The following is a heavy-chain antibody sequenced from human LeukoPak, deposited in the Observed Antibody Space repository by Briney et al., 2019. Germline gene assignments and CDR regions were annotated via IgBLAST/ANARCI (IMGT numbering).Heavy chain of an antibody. CDR1: GFTLSSYSMN. V-gene: IGHV4-59*05. D-gene: IGHD6-13*01. J-gene: IGHJ4*02. Sequence: GSLRLSCAAPGFTLSSYSMNWVRQPPGKGLEWIGSIFYSRSTYYNVSLKSRVTISVDTSKNQFSLKLSSVTAADTAVYYCARQTVHPGSSWGFLAYWGRETLVTVSS. CDR3: ARQTVHPGSSWGFLAY. CDR2: IFYSRST.